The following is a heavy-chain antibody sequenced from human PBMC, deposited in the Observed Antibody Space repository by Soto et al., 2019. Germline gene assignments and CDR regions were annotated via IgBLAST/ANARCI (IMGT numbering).Heavy chain of an antibody. V-gene: IGHV1-58*02. Sequence: SVKVSCKASGFTFTSSAMQWVRQARGQRLEWIGWIVVGSGNTNYAQKFQERVTITRDMSTSTAYMELSSLRSEDTAVYYCAAAFRGYDLFDYWGQRTLVTVSS. CDR3: AAAFRGYDLFDY. CDR1: GFTFTSSA. D-gene: IGHD5-12*01. J-gene: IGHJ4*02. CDR2: IVVGSGNT.